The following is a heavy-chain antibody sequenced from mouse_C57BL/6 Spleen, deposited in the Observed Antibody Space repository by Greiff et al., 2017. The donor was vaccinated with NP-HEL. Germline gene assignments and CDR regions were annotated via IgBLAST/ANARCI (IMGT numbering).Heavy chain of an antibody. CDR2: INYDGSST. V-gene: IGHV5-16*01. J-gene: IGHJ4*01. CDR1: GFTFSDYY. CDR3: ARDNSRYAMDY. Sequence: EVKLVESEGGLVQPGSSMKLSCTASGFTFSDYYMAWVRQVPEKGLEWVANINYDGSSTYYLDSLKSRFIISRDNAKNILYLQMSSLKSEDTATYYCARDNSRYAMDYWGQGTSVTVSS. D-gene: IGHD2-12*01.